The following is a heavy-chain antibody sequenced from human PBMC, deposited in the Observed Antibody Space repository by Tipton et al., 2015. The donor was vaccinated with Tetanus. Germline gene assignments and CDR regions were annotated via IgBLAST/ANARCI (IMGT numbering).Heavy chain of an antibody. D-gene: IGHD6-6*01. J-gene: IGHJ4*02. V-gene: IGHV4-31*03. CDR2: IYNSGST. Sequence: TLSLTCTVSGGSISTGGYYWSWIRQHPGKGLEWIGNIYNSGSTYYNPSLKSRVTISVYTPENHISLKLNSVTAADTAVYFCARVQARGARGLNSFDYWGQGTLVTVSS. CDR3: ARVQARGARGLNSFDY. CDR1: GGSISTGGYY.